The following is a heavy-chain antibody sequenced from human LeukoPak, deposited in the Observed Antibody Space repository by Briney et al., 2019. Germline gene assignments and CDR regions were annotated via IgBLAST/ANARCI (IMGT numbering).Heavy chain of an antibody. J-gene: IGHJ6*02. CDR1: GYTFTSYA. CDR2: INAGNGNT. D-gene: IGHD3-9*01. V-gene: IGHV1-3*01. Sequence: ASVKVSCKASGYTFTSYAMHWVRQAPGQRLEWMGWINAGNGNTKYSQKLQGRVTITRDTSASTAYMELSSLRSEDTAVYYCARFSFDIQTGYYYGMDVWGQGTTVTVSS. CDR3: ARFSFDIQTGYYYGMDV.